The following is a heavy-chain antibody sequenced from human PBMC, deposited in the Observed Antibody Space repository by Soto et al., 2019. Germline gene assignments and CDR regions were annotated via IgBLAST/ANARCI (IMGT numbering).Heavy chain of an antibody. D-gene: IGHD1-20*01. CDR2: VCHSGTI. J-gene: IGHJ5*02. Sequence: SETLSLTCVVSGYRINIDACWGWIRQSPEKGLEWLGSVCHSGTIYYNPSLKSRVTISLDTSKNQFSLSLSSVTAADTALYYCARDVGRYNINRVWFAPWGQGILVTVSS. V-gene: IGHV4-38-2*02. CDR3: ARDVGRYNINRVWFAP. CDR1: GYRINIDAC.